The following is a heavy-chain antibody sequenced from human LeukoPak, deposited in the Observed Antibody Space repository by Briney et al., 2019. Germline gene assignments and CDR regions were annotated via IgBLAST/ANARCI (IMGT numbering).Heavy chain of an antibody. V-gene: IGHV4-39*07. CDR1: GGSISSSSYY. CDR2: IYYSGST. J-gene: IGHJ4*02. D-gene: IGHD3-10*01. Sequence: SETLSLTCTVSGGSISSSSYYWGWIRQPPGKGLEWIGSIYYSGSTYYNPSLKSRVTISVDTSKNQFSLKLSSVTAADTAVYYCARDRRGAKPFDYWGQGTLVTVSS. CDR3: ARDRRGAKPFDY.